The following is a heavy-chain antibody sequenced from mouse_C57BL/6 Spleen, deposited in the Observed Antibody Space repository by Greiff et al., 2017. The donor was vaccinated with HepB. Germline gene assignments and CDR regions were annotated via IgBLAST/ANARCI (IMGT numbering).Heavy chain of an antibody. D-gene: IGHD3-2*02. CDR1: GYTFTSYG. CDR3: ARKSSGPHYAMDY. CDR2: IYPRSGNT. Sequence: VKLQQSGAELARPGASVKLSCKASGYTFTSYGISWVKQRTGQGLEWIGEIYPRSGNTYYNEKFKGKATLTADKSSSTAYMELRSLTSEDSAVYFCARKSSGPHYAMDYWGQGTSVTVSS. V-gene: IGHV1-81*01. J-gene: IGHJ4*01.